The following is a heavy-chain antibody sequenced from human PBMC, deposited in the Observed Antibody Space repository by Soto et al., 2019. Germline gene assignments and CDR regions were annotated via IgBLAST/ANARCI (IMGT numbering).Heavy chain of an antibody. J-gene: IGHJ4*02. Sequence: EVQLVESGGGLVQPGGSLRLSCAASGFTFSTYSMNWVRQAPGRGLEWVSYISSGGGSIYHADSVKGRFTVSRDNATNSLYLQVNSLRAEDTAVYYCARLYCTGAACHSDYWGQGTLVTVSS. CDR3: ARLYCTGAACHSDY. CDR2: ISSGGGSI. CDR1: GFTFSTYS. D-gene: IGHD2-8*02. V-gene: IGHV3-48*04.